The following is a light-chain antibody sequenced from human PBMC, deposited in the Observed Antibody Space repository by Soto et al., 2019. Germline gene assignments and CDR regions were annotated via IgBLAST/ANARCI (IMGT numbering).Light chain of an antibody. CDR1: RSDIGGYDH. CDR3: ASFTSRGALV. Sequence: QSVLTQPASVSGSPGQSITISCTGTRSDIGGYDHVSWYQHHPGKVPKLIIFEVSNRPSGVSARFSASKSGNTASLTISGLQTEDEAHYYCASFTSRGALVFGSGTKVTVL. J-gene: IGLJ1*01. V-gene: IGLV2-14*01. CDR2: EVS.